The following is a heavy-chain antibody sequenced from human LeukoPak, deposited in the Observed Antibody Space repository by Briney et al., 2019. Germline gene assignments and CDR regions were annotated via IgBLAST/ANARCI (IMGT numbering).Heavy chain of an antibody. CDR3: ARVEGDILTGHYTFPDY. V-gene: IGHV1-18*01. CDR1: GYTFISYG. CDR2: ISAYNANA. D-gene: IGHD3-9*01. J-gene: IGHJ4*02. Sequence: ASVKVSCKASGYTFISYGINWVRQAPGQGLEWMGWISAYNANANYAQNLQGRVTMTTDTSTSTAYMELRSLRSDDTAVYYCARVEGDILTGHYTFPDYWGQGTLVIVSS.